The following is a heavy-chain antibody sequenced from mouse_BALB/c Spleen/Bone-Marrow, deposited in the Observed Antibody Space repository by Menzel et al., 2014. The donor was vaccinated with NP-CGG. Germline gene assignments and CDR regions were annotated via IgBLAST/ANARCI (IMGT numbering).Heavy chain of an antibody. CDR1: GYTFRSHW. D-gene: IGHD2-1*01. J-gene: IGHJ1*01. CDR3: ARGGNFLWYFDV. Sequence: QVQLQQSGAELMKPGASVKISCKATGYTFRSHWMEWVKQRPGHGLEWIGEILPGSGSTYYNEKFKGKATFTADTSSNTAYMQLSSLTSEDSAVYYCARGGNFLWYFDVWGAGTTVTVSS. V-gene: IGHV1-9*01. CDR2: ILPGSGST.